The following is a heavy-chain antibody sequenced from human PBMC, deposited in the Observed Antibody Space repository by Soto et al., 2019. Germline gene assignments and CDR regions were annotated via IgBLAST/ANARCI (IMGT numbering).Heavy chain of an antibody. CDR2: INAGNGDT. CDR1: GYTFTSYP. V-gene: IGHV1-3*01. D-gene: IGHD4-17*01. CDR3: ARVYGDYVSGSLDY. J-gene: IGHJ4*02. Sequence: ASVKVSCKASGYTFTSYPMHWVRQAPGQGLEWMGWINAGNGDTKYSQNLQDRVTITRDTSASTVYMELSSLRSEDTAVYYCARVYGDYVSGSLDYWGQGILVTVSS.